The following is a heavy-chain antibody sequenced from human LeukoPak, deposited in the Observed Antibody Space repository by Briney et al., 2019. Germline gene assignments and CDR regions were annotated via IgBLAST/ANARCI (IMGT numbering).Heavy chain of an antibody. Sequence: SETLSLTCTVSGGSISSGGYYWSWIRQPPGKGLEWIGYIYHSGSTYYNPSLKSRVTMSVDRSKNQFSLKLSSVTAADTAVYYCASQVAARFFDYWGQGTLVTVSS. D-gene: IGHD6-6*01. CDR3: ASQVAARFFDY. CDR1: GGSISSGGYY. CDR2: IYHSGST. J-gene: IGHJ4*02. V-gene: IGHV4-30-2*01.